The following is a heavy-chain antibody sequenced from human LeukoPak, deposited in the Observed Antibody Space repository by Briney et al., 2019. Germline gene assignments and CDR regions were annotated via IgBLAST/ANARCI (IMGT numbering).Heavy chain of an antibody. V-gene: IGHV3-48*01. Sequence: GGSLRLSCAASGFTFSSYSMNWVRQAPGKGLEWVSYISSSSSTIYYADSVKGRFTISRDNAKNSLYLQMYSLRAEDTAVYYCAREGRGYCSSTSCYRDAFDIWGQGTMVTVSS. J-gene: IGHJ3*02. CDR1: GFTFSSYS. D-gene: IGHD2-2*02. CDR2: ISSSSSTI. CDR3: AREGRGYCSSTSCYRDAFDI.